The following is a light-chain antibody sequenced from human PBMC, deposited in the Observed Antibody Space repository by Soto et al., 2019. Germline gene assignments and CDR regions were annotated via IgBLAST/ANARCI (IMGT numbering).Light chain of an antibody. CDR3: QHYNSYSEA. Sequence: IQVTQSPPTLSASLVDRVTITCRASQTISTWMAWYQQKPGKAPKLLVYDASTLQSGVASRFSGSGSGTEFTLIISSLQPDDFATYYCQHYNSYSEAFGQGTKVDI. V-gene: IGKV1-5*01. CDR2: DAS. J-gene: IGKJ1*01. CDR1: QTISTW.